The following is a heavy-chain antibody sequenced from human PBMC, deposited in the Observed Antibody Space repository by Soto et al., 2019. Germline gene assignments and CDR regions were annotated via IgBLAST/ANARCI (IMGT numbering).Heavy chain of an antibody. Sequence: ASLKVSCKDSGYTFTSYDSNWVRQATGQGLEWMGWMNPNSGNTGYAQKFQGRVTMTRNTSISTAYMELSSLRSEDTAVYYCARVPRLVAGEDYADYWGQGILVTVSS. CDR2: MNPNSGNT. J-gene: IGHJ4*02. V-gene: IGHV1-8*01. CDR3: ARVPRLVAGEDYADY. D-gene: IGHD2-15*01. CDR1: GYTFTSYD.